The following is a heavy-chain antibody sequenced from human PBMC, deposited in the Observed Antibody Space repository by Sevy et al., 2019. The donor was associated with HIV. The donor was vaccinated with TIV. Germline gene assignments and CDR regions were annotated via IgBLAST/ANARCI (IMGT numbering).Heavy chain of an antibody. CDR1: GYTLTQFS. V-gene: IGHV1-24*01. CDR2: FDPEDGER. D-gene: IGHD3-22*01. J-gene: IGHJ4*02. CDR3: AITREYYSDNSGYFDY. Sequence: ASVKVSCKIPGYTLTQFSMHWVRQAPGKGLEWMGTFDPEDGERIYAQKFQGRVTMTEDTSTDTAYMELSSLRSGDTAVYYCAITREYYSDNSGYFDYWGQRTLVTVSS.